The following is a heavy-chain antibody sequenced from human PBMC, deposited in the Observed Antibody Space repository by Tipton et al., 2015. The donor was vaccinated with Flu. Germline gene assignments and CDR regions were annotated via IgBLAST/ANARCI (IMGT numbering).Heavy chain of an antibody. CDR1: GFTFNRYA. CDR3: ANVIPELVADLDH. J-gene: IGHJ4*02. Sequence: GSLRLSCAASGFTFNRYAMSWVRQAPGKGLEWVSGISAGGGTKYFADSVKGRFTISRDNSKNTLSLQMNSLRAEDTAVYYCANVIPELVADLDHWGQGTLVTVSS. V-gene: IGHV3-23*01. D-gene: IGHD1-14*01. CDR2: ISAGGGTK.